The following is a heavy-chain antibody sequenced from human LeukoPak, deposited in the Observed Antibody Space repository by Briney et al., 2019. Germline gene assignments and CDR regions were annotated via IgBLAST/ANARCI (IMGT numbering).Heavy chain of an antibody. J-gene: IGHJ4*02. CDR1: GDSISSNNYY. CDR2: VYYSGLT. V-gene: IGHV4-39*07. Sequence: SETLSLTCTVFGDSISSNNYYRGWVRQPPGKGLEWIGSVYYSGLTYYNPSLKSRVTISVDTSKNQFSLRLSSVTAADTAMYYCARDVGSGYYPPFDYWGQGTLVTVSS. CDR3: ARDVGSGYYPPFDY. D-gene: IGHD3-22*01.